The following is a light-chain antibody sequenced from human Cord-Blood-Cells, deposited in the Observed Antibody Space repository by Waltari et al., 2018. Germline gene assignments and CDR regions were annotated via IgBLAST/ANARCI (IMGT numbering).Light chain of an antibody. J-gene: IGKJ5*01. Sequence: DIQMTQSPSSLSASVGDRVTITCRARQSISSYLNWYQQKPGKAPKLLIYAASSLQSGVPSRFSGSGSGTDCTLTISSLQPEDFATYYCQQSYSTLGTFGQGTRLEIK. CDR3: QQSYSTLGT. V-gene: IGKV1-39*01. CDR2: AAS. CDR1: QSISSY.